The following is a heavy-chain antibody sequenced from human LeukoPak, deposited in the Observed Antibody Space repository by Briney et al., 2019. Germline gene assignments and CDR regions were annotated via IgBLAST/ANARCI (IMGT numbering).Heavy chain of an antibody. Sequence: ASVKVSCKASGYTFTSYDINWVRQATGQGLEWMEWMNPNSGNTGYAQKFQGRVTMTRNTSISTAYMELSSLRSEDTAVYYCARAWGGYYYYGMDVWGQGTTVTVSS. J-gene: IGHJ6*02. CDR2: MNPNSGNT. CDR1: GYTFTSYD. CDR3: ARAWGGYYYYGMDV. D-gene: IGHD7-27*01. V-gene: IGHV1-8*01.